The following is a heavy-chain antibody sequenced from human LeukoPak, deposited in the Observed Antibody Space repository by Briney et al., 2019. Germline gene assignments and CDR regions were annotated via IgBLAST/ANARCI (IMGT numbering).Heavy chain of an antibody. Sequence: GGSLRLSCAASGFTFSSYAMSWVRQAPGKGLEWVANIKQDGSEKYYVDSVKGRFTISRDNAKNSLYLQMNSLRAEDTAVYYCARDSGSGPPDYWGQGTLVTVSS. CDR2: IKQDGSEK. CDR3: ARDSGSGPPDY. D-gene: IGHD3-10*01. J-gene: IGHJ4*02. CDR1: GFTFSSYA. V-gene: IGHV3-7*01.